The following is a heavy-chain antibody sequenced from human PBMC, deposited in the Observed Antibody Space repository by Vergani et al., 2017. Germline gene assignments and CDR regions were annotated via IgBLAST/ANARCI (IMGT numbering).Heavy chain of an antibody. CDR1: GYTFTSYY. V-gene: IGHV1-46*03. J-gene: IGHJ4*02. D-gene: IGHD3-22*01. CDR2: INPSGGST. CDR3: TRGWYYDSIAYRAY. Sequence: QVQLVQSGAEVKKPGASVKVSCKASGYTFTSYYMHWVRPAPGQGLEWMGIINPSGGSTRYGQNLHGRVTMTRETSTSTVYMELSRLGSEDSAVYYCTRGWYYDSIAYRAYWGQGTLVTVSS.